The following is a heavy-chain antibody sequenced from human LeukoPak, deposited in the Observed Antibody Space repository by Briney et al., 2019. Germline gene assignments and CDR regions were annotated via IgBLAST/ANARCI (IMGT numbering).Heavy chain of an antibody. V-gene: IGHV3-7*05. CDR1: GFTFSRSW. CDR2: INDDGSEK. CDR3: ARHGDWAFDI. D-gene: IGHD2-21*02. J-gene: IGHJ3*02. Sequence: GGSLRLSCAASGFTFSRSWMSWVRQAPGKGLEWVANINDDGSEKYYVDSVKGRFTFSRDNAKNSLYLQMNSLRAADAAMYYCARHGDWAFDIRGQGTMVTVSS.